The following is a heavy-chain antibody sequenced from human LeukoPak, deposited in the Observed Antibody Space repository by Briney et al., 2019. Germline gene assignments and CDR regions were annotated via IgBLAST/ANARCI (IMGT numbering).Heavy chain of an antibody. J-gene: IGHJ4*02. CDR2: ISWNSGSI. V-gene: IGHV3-9*01. CDR1: GFTFDDYA. D-gene: IGHD5-24*01. CDR3: AKDRGYNWGGIDY. Sequence: PGGSLRLSCAASGFTFDDYAMHWVRQAPGKGLEWVSGISWNSGSIGYADSVKGRFTISRDNAKNSLYLQMNSLRAEDTALYYCAKDRGYNWGGIDYWGQGTLVTVSS.